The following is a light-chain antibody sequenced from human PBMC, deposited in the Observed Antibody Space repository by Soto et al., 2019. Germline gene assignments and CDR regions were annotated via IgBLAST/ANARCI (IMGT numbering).Light chain of an antibody. J-gene: IGKJ1*01. CDR3: QQSYSAPWT. CDR1: QSISSY. Sequence: DIQMARTSCSPSSAERKRIAIGGGASQSISSYLNWYQQKPGKAPRLLIYAASSLQSGVPSRFSGSGSETDFTLTISSLQPEDSATYYCQQSYSAPWTFGQGTKVDI. V-gene: IGKV1-39*01. CDR2: AAS.